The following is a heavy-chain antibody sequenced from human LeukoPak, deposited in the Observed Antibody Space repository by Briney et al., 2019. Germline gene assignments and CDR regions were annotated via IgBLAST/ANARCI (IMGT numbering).Heavy chain of an antibody. CDR2: IYYSGST. CDR1: GGSISSSSYY. Sequence: SETLSLTCTVSGGSISSSSYYWGWIRQPPGKGLEWIGSIYYSGSTYYNPSLKSRVTISVATSKNQFSLKLSSVTAADTAVYYCARRKAYYYGSGNERFDPWGQGTLVTVSS. D-gene: IGHD3-10*01. V-gene: IGHV4-39*01. CDR3: ARRKAYYYGSGNERFDP. J-gene: IGHJ5*02.